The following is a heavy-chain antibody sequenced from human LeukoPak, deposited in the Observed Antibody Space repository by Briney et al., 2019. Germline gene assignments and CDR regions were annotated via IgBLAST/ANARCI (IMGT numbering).Heavy chain of an antibody. CDR1: GFTFSSYA. D-gene: IGHD6-13*01. V-gene: IGHV3-23*01. CDR3: AKDYRGVAAAGTLGYFDY. J-gene: IGHJ4*02. Sequence: PGGSLRLSCAASGFTFSSYAMSWVRQAPGKGLEWVSAISGSGGSTYYADSVKGRFTISRGNSKNTLYLQMNSLRAEDTAVYYCAKDYRGVAAAGTLGYFDYWGQGTLVTVSS. CDR2: ISGSGGST.